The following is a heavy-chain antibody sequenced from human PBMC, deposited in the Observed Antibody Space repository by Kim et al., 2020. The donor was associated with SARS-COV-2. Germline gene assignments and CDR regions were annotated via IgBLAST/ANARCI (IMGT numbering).Heavy chain of an antibody. CDR1: GYTFTSYY. D-gene: IGHD6-13*01. V-gene: IGHV1-46*01. Sequence: ASVKVSCKASGYTFTSYYMRWVRQAPGQGLEWMGIINPSGGSTSYAQKFQGRVTMTRDTSTSTVYMELSSLRSEDTAVYYCARDFTMVRGGGYYYYYGMDVWGQGTTVTVSS. CDR2: INPSGGST. CDR3: ARDFTMVRGGGYYYYYGMDV. J-gene: IGHJ6*02.